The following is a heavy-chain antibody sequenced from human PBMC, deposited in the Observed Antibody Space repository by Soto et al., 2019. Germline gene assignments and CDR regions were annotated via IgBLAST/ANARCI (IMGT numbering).Heavy chain of an antibody. D-gene: IGHD3-16*02. Sequence: QVQLVESGGGVDQPGRSLRLSCAASGFTFSSYAIHWVRQAPGKGLEWVTVISYDGINKFYADSVKGRFTISRADSQNTVFLQMNSLRPEDTAMYYCAKDWAGGWGQGLIYTGFDPWGQGTLVSVSS. J-gene: IGHJ5*02. CDR3: AKDWAGGWGQGLIYTGFDP. CDR1: GFTFSSYA. CDR2: ISYDGINK. V-gene: IGHV3-30*18.